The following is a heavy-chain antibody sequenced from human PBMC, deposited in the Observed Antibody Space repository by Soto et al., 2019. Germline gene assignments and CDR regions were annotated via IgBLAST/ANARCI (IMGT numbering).Heavy chain of an antibody. CDR2: IQFDGSHK. D-gene: IGHD4-17*01. V-gene: IGHV3-7*01. J-gene: IGHJ3*01. CDR3: VRDGGISGDYDDFDL. Sequence: PGGSLRLSCAGYGFTFGNHWLSWVRQAPGEGLEWVALIQFDGSHKFYIESVKGRFYIYRDNLKDNLYLQMDSLSPDDSGVYFCVRDGGISGDYDDFDLWGQGTMVTVSS. CDR1: GFTFGNHW.